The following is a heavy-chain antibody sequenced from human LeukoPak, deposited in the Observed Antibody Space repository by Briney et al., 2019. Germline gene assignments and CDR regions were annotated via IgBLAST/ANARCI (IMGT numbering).Heavy chain of an antibody. CDR3: ARDRRREQLHAFDM. V-gene: IGHV4-59*11. Sequence: SETLSHTCIVSGGTFSRHHWSWIRQTPGKGLEWIAYIDDSGSTNYNPCLKSRLTISVDASKNQVSLKLSSVTAADTAVYYCARDRRREQLHAFDMWGQGTRVTVSS. J-gene: IGHJ3*02. CDR2: IDDSGST. CDR1: GGTFSRHH. D-gene: IGHD1/OR15-1a*01.